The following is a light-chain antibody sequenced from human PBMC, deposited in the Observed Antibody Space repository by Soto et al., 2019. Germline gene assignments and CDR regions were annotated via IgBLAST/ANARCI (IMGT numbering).Light chain of an antibody. J-gene: IGKJ1*01. CDR3: QQRSNWPRT. V-gene: IGKV3-11*01. CDR2: DAS. Sequence: EIVLTQSPATLSLSPGERATLSCRASQSVITYLAWFQQVPGQAPRLLIYDASNRATGIPARFSGSGSGTDFTLTISSLEPEDFAVYYCQQRSNWPRTFGQGTKVEIK. CDR1: QSVITY.